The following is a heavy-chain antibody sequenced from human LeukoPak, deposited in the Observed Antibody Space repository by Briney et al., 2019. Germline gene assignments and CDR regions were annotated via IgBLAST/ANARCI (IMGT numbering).Heavy chain of an antibody. CDR1: GFTFSSYS. D-gene: IGHD4-17*01. Sequence: GGSLRLSCAASGFTFSSYSMNWVRQAPGKGLEWVSSISSSSSYIYYADSVKGRFTISRDNAKNSLYLQMNSLRAGDTAVYYCARAGDYGDFFDYWGQGTLVTVSS. J-gene: IGHJ4*02. CDR3: ARAGDYGDFFDY. V-gene: IGHV3-21*01. CDR2: ISSSSSYI.